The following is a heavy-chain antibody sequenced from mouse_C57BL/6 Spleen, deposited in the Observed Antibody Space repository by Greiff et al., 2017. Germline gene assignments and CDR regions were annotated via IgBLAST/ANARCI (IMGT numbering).Heavy chain of an antibody. V-gene: IGHV1-26*01. Sequence: VQLQQSGPELVKPGASVKISCKASGYTFTDYYMNWVKQSHGKSLEWIGDINPNNGGTSYNQKFKGKATLTVDKSSSTAYMELRSLTSEDSAVYYCAREYYGSVLYFDYWGQGTTLTVSS. CDR2: INPNNGGT. CDR3: AREYYGSVLYFDY. CDR1: GYTFTDYY. J-gene: IGHJ2*01. D-gene: IGHD1-1*01.